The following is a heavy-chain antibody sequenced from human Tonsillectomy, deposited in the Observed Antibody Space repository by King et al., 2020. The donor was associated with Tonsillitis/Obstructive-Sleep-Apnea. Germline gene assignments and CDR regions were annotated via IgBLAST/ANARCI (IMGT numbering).Heavy chain of an antibody. V-gene: IGHV4-39*01. Sequence: QLQESGPGLVKPSETLSLTCTVSDGSISSSSYYWGWIRQPPGKGLEWIGSIYYSGSTYYNPSLKSRVTISVDTSKNQFSLKLSSVTAADTAVYYCASTGGYYYYYMDVWGKGTTVTVSS. CDR2: IYYSGST. J-gene: IGHJ6*03. CDR3: ASTGGYYYYYMDV. D-gene: IGHD3-16*01. CDR1: DGSISSSSYY.